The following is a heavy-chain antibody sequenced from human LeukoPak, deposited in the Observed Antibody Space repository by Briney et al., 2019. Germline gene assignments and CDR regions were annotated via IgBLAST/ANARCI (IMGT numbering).Heavy chain of an antibody. CDR2: IFWDDDK. Sequence: SGPTLVNPTQTLTLTCTFSGFSLNTLGAGVAWIRQPPGKALEWLALIFWDDDKRYSPSLKGRLTLTKDTSKSQVVLTMTHMDPVDTGTYYCAHTHYYGSGLDHWGQGTLVTVSS. CDR1: GFSLNTLGAG. D-gene: IGHD3-10*01. CDR3: AHTHYYGSGLDH. J-gene: IGHJ5*02. V-gene: IGHV2-5*02.